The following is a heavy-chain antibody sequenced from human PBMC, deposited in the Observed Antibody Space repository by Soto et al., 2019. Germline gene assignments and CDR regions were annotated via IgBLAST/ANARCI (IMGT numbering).Heavy chain of an antibody. Sequence: SVSNAWMNWVRQAPGKGLEWVGRIKSKTGGGTTDYAAPVKGRFTNSRDDSKNTLYLQMNSLKTEDTAVYYCTTGLGGYGAFDIWGQGTMVTVSS. V-gene: IGHV3-15*07. J-gene: IGHJ3*02. CDR2: IKSKTGGGTT. CDR1: SVSNAW. D-gene: IGHD3-16*01. CDR3: TTGLGGYGAFDI.